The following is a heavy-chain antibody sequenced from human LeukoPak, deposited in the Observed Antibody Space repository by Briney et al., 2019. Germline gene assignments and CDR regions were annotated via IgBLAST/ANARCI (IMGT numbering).Heavy chain of an antibody. Sequence: GGSLRLSCAASGFTFSSYGMHWVRQAPGKGLEWVAVIWYDGSNKYYADSVKGRFTISRDSSKNTLCLQMNRLRPEDTAVYYCARESKGNYYGSGKLDYWGQGTLVTVSS. D-gene: IGHD3-10*01. J-gene: IGHJ4*02. CDR1: GFTFSSYG. CDR2: IWYDGSNK. V-gene: IGHV3-33*01. CDR3: ARESKGNYYGSGKLDY.